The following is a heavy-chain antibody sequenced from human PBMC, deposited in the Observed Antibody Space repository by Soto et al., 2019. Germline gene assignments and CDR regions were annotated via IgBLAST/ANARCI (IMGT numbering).Heavy chain of an antibody. V-gene: IGHV3-23*01. Sequence: GGSLRLSCAASGFTFSSYAMSWVRQAPGKGLEWVSAISGGGGSTYYADSVKGRFTISRDNSKNTLYLQMNSLRAEDTAVYYCAKDGRRWDLPTDYWGQGALVTVSS. CDR2: ISGGGGST. CDR1: GFTFSSYA. CDR3: AKDGRRWDLPTDY. D-gene: IGHD1-26*01. J-gene: IGHJ4*02.